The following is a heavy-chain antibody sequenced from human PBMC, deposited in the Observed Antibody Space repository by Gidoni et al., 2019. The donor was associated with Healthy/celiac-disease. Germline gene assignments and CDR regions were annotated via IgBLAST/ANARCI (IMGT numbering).Heavy chain of an antibody. CDR1: GFTFSNAW. CDR2: IKSKTDGGTT. Sequence: EVQLVESGGGLVKPGGSLRLSCAASGFTFSNAWMSWVRQAPGKGLEWVGRIKSKTDGGTTDYAAPVKGRFTISRDDSKNTLYLQMNSLKTEDTAVYYCTTPGPYSGSYWGGDYYFDYWGQGTLVTVSS. J-gene: IGHJ4*02. CDR3: TTPGPYSGSYWGGDYYFDY. D-gene: IGHD1-26*01. V-gene: IGHV3-15*01.